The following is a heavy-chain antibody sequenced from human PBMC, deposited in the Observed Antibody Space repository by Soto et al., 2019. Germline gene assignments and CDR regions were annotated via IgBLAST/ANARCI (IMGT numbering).Heavy chain of an antibody. Sequence: QVQLQESGPGLVKPSQTLSLTCTVSGGSISSGDYYWSWIRQPPGKGLEWIGSIYYSGSTYYNPSLKSGVTQSLDTSKNQFSRKLNSVTAADPAVYYCASRHSSPYFDYWGQGTLVPVSS. CDR1: GGSISSGDYY. V-gene: IGHV4-30-4*01. D-gene: IGHD6-13*01. J-gene: IGHJ4*02. CDR2: IYYSGST. CDR3: ASRHSSPYFDY.